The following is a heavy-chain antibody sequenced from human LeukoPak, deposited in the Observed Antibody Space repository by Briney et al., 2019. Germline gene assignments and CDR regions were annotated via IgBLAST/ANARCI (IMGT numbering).Heavy chain of an antibody. D-gene: IGHD3-10*02. CDR2: ISSSGSTI. Sequence: GGSLRLSCAASGFTFSSYEMNWVRQAPGKGLEWVSYISSSGSTIYYADSVKGRFTISRDNAKNSLYLQMNSLRAEDTAIYYCAELGITMIGGIWGKGTTVTISS. V-gene: IGHV3-48*03. CDR3: AELGITMIGGI. J-gene: IGHJ6*04. CDR1: GFTFSSYE.